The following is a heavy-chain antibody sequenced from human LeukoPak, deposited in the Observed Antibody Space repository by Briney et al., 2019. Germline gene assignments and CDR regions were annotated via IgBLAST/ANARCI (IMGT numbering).Heavy chain of an antibody. D-gene: IGHD3-22*01. V-gene: IGHV3-48*01. CDR2: ISSSSSTI. CDR3: ARGAYYYED. J-gene: IGHJ4*02. Sequence: LERVSYISSSSSTIYYADSVKGRFTISRDNAKNSLYLQMNSLRAEDTAVYYCARGAYYYEDWGQGTLVTVSS.